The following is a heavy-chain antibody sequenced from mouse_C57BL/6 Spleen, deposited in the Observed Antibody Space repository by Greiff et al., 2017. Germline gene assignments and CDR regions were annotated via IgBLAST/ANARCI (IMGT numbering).Heavy chain of an antibody. D-gene: IGHD1-1*01. CDR2: ISSGGSYT. V-gene: IGHV5-6*02. CDR3: ARGGDYYGSSSAWFAY. J-gene: IGHJ3*01. CDR1: GFTFSSYG. Sequence: EVKLVESGGDLVKPGGSLKLSCAASGFTFSSYGMSWVRQTPDKRLEWVATISSGGSYTYYPDSAKGRFTISRDNAKNTLYLQMSSLKSEDTAMYYCARGGDYYGSSSAWFAYWGQGTLVTVSA.